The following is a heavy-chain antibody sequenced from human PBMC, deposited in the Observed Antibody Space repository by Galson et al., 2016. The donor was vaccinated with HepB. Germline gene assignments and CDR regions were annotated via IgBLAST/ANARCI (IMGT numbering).Heavy chain of an antibody. CDR1: GFTFSSYA. D-gene: IGHD6-19*01. CDR2: ISDDGSKK. J-gene: IGHJ6*04. CDR3: AKDRDSSGWSWNDV. Sequence: SLRLSCAASGFTFSSYAMHWVRQAPGKGLEWVAVISDDGSKKHYADSVKGRFTISRDNSANTLHLQMNSLRSEETAVYYCAKDRDSSGWSWNDVWGKGTTVTVSS. V-gene: IGHV3-30-3*01.